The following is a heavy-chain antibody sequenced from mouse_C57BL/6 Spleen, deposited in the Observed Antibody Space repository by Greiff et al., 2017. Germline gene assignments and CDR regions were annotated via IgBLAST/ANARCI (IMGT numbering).Heavy chain of an antibody. J-gene: IGHJ2*01. D-gene: IGHD2-1*01. CDR2: INPSSGYT. Sequence: QVQLKESGAELARPGASVKMSCKASGYTFTSYTMHWVKQRPGQGLEWIGYINPSSGYTKYNQKFKDKATLTADKSSSTAYMQLSSLTSEDSAVYYCAREDGNFDYWGQGTTLTVSS. CDR1: GYTFTSYT. CDR3: AREDGNFDY. V-gene: IGHV1-4*01.